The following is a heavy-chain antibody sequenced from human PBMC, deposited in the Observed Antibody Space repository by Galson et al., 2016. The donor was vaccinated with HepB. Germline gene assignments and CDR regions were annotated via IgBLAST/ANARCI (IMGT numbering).Heavy chain of an antibody. CDR3: AREVIVATIVNNYYGLDV. V-gene: IGHV4-4*07. CDR2: INSSGNT. D-gene: IGHD5-12*01. Sequence: SETLSRTCTVSGGSISRFYWSWIRQVAGKGLEWIGRINSSGNTNFNPSLKSRVTMSVDMSKKQFSLKVSSVTAADTALYYCAREVIVATIVNNYYGLDVWGQGTTVTVSS. CDR1: GGSISRFY. J-gene: IGHJ6*02.